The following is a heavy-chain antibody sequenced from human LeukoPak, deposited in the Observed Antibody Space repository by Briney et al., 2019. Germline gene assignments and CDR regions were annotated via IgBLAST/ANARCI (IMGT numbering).Heavy chain of an antibody. CDR2: IYYSGST. J-gene: IGHJ4*02. V-gene: IGHV4-59*01. Sequence: SETLPLTCTVSGGSISSYYWSWIRQPPGKGLEWIGYIYYSGSTNYNPSLKSRVTISVDTSKNQFSLKLSSVTAADTAVYYCARVNDYGDSKIDYWGQGTLVTASS. CDR3: ARVNDYGDSKIDY. D-gene: IGHD4-17*01. CDR1: GGSISSYY.